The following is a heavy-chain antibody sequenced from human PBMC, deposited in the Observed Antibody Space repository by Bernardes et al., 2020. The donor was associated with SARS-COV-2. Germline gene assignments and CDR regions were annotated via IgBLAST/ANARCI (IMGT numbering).Heavy chain of an antibody. J-gene: IGHJ1*01. Sequence: SETLSLTCTVSGGSISSSSYYWGWIRQPPGKGLEWIGSIYYSGSTYYNPSLKSRVTISVDTSKNQFSLKLSSVTAADTAVYYCARVGYSSGWYPRSFQHWGQGTLVTVSS. CDR2: IYYSGST. V-gene: IGHV4-39*01. CDR1: GGSISSSSYY. D-gene: IGHD6-19*01. CDR3: ARVGYSSGWYPRSFQH.